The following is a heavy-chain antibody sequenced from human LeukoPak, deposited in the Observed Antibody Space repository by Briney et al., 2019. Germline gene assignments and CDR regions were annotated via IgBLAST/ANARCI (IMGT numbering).Heavy chain of an antibody. CDR1: GFTLCGFA. J-gene: IGHJ4*02. Sequence: GGSLRLSCAASGFTLCGFAMGRVRQGPGEGVGWALAISGSGGSTYYADSVKGRFTISRDNSKNTLYLQMNSLRAEDTAVYYCAKKPPRIRYFDWPKDYWGQGTLVTVSS. CDR3: AKKPPRIRYFDWPKDY. CDR2: ISGSGGST. V-gene: IGHV3-23*01. D-gene: IGHD3-9*01.